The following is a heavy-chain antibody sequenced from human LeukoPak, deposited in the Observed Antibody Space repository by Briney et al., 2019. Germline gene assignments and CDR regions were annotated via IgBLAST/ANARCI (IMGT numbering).Heavy chain of an antibody. J-gene: IGHJ4*02. V-gene: IGHV3-23*01. Sequence: GGSLRLSCAASGFTFSSYAMSWVRQAPGKGLEWVSAISGSGGSIYYADSVKGRFTISRDNAKNSLYLQMNSLRAEDTAVYYCARGRSIFGVVTPNYWGQGTLVTVSS. CDR1: GFTFSSYA. D-gene: IGHD3-3*01. CDR2: ISGSGGSI. CDR3: ARGRSIFGVVTPNY.